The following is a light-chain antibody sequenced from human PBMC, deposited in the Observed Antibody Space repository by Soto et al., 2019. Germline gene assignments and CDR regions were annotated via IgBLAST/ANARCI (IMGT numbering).Light chain of an antibody. CDR3: QHYVSPPIT. CDR1: QSVTSNY. Sequence: EIVLTQYPVTLSLAGGEITTLSWTSSQSVTSNYLAWYQQKPGQAPRLLVYGAFSRATGISDRFSGSGSGTDFTLSISRLEPEDFAVYYCQHYVSPPITFGQGTRLEIK. V-gene: IGKV3-20*01. CDR2: GAF. J-gene: IGKJ5*01.